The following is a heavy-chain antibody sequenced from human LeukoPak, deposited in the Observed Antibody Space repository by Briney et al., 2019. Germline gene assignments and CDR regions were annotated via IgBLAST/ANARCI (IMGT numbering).Heavy chain of an antibody. CDR2: IFYSGST. CDR3: AGLVVGTATIDY. D-gene: IGHD2-21*02. Sequence: PGGSLRLSCAASGFTFSSNAMSWVRQPPGKGLEWIGNIFYSGSTHYNPSLKSRVTISVDTSKNQFSLKLNSVTAADTAVYHCAGLVVGTATIDYWGQGTLVTVSS. J-gene: IGHJ4*02. V-gene: IGHV4-39*01. CDR1: GFTFSSNA.